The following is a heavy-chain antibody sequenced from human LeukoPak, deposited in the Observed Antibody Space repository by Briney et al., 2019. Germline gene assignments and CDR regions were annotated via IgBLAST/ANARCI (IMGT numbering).Heavy chain of an antibody. V-gene: IGHV4-38-2*02. J-gene: IGHJ5*02. Sequence: SETLSLTCTVSGYSISSGYYWGWIRQPPGKGLEWIGSIYHSGSTYYNPSLKSRVTISVDTSKNQFSLKLSSVTAADTAVYYCAREGYYDYVWGXKNWFDP. D-gene: IGHD3-16*01. CDR1: GYSISSGYY. CDR3: AREGYYDYVWGXKNWFDP. CDR2: IYHSGST.